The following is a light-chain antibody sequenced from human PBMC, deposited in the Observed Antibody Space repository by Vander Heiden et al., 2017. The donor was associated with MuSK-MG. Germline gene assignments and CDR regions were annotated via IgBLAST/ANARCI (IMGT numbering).Light chain of an antibody. V-gene: IGLV8-61*01. CDR2: TTN. Sequence: QTVVTQEPSFSVSPGGTDTLTCGLSSGSVSTSSYPSWYQQTPGQAPRTLIYTTNVRSSGVPDRFSGSILGNKAALTITGAQADDESDYYCVLYIGSGIYVFGTGTKVTVL. J-gene: IGLJ1*01. CDR3: VLYIGSGIYV. CDR1: SGSVSTSSY.